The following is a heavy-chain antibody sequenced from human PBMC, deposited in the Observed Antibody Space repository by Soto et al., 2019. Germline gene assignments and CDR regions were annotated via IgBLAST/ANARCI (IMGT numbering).Heavy chain of an antibody. CDR3: ARDLGQQLFDY. CDR2: ISAYNGNK. Sequence: ASVKVSCKASGYTFTSYGISWVRQSPGQGLEWMGWISAYNGNKKYAQKLQGRVSMTTDTSTSTAYMELRSLRSDDTAVYYCARDLGQQLFDYWGQGTLVTVSS. V-gene: IGHV1-18*01. CDR1: GYTFTSYG. D-gene: IGHD6-13*01. J-gene: IGHJ4*02.